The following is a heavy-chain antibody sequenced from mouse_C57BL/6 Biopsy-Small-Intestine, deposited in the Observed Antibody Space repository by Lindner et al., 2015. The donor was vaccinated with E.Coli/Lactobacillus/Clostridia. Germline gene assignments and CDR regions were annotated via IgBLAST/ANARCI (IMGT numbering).Heavy chain of an antibody. CDR3: ARDGPKDYFDY. CDR1: GYTFTDYY. D-gene: IGHD2-3*01. V-gene: IGHV1-19*01. J-gene: IGHJ2*01. CDR2: FNPSNGGT. Sequence: VQLQESGPELVKPGASAKMSCKASGYTFTDYYMNWVKQSHGKSLEWIGRFNPSNGGTSYNQKFKGKATLTVDKSLSTAYMQLNSLTSEDSAVYYCARDGPKDYFDYWGQGTTLTVSS.